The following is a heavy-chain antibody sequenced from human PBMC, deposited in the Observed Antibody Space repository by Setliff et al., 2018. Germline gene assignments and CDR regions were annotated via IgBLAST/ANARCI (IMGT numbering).Heavy chain of an antibody. D-gene: IGHD3-10*01. CDR1: GGSISSSSYY. V-gene: IGHV3-23*01. CDR3: AKNGFGVVALGVNNWFDP. J-gene: IGHJ5*02. Sequence: ETLSLTCTVSGGSISSSSYYWGWIRQAPGKGLEWVSAISGSGGSTYYADSVKGRFTISRDNSKNTLYLQMNSLRAEDTAVYYCAKNGFGVVALGVNNWFDPWGQGTLVTVSS. CDR2: ISGSGGST.